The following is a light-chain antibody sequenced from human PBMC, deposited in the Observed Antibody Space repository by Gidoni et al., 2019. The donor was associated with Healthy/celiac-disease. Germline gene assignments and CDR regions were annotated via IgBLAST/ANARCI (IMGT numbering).Light chain of an antibody. CDR2: DTS. V-gene: IGLV7-46*01. J-gene: IGLJ3*02. Sequence: QAVVTQEPSLTVSPGGTVTLTCGSSTGAVTSGHYPYWFQQKPGQAPRTLIYDTSNKPSWTPARFSGSLLGVKAALTLSGAQPEDEAEYYCLLSYSGARPWVFGGGTKLTVL. CDR1: TGAVTSGHY. CDR3: LLSYSGARPWV.